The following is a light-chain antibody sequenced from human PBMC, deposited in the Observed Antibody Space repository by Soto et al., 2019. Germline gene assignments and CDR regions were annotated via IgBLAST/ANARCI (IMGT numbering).Light chain of an antibody. CDR3: QQYNGYSWT. CDR2: KAS. J-gene: IGKJ1*01. Sequence: DIQMTQSPSTLSASVGDRVTITCRASQSIGSWLAWYHQRPGKAPKLLIYKASTLESGVPSRFSGSGSGTEFTLTISSLQPDDFATYYCQQYNGYSWTFGQGTKVDI. V-gene: IGKV1-5*03. CDR1: QSIGSW.